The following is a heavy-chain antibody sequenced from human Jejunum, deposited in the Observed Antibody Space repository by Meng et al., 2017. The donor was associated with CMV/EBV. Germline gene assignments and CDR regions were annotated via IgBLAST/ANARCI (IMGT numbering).Heavy chain of an antibody. CDR3: ATGVADFEY. J-gene: IGHJ4*02. CDR1: GYTFTSYD. D-gene: IGHD6-19*01. V-gene: IGHV1-8*01. Sequence: QVQLVQSGAVVMKPXASVKVSCKASGYTFTSYDINWVRQATGQGLEWMGWMNPNSGNTGYAQKFQGRVTMTRNISKSTAYMDLSSLRSEDTAVYYCATGVADFEYWGQGTLVTVSS. CDR2: MNPNSGNT.